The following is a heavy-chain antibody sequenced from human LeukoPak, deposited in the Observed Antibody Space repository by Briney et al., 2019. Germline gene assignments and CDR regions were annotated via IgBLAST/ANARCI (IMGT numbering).Heavy chain of an antibody. J-gene: IGHJ3*02. Sequence: GGSLRLSCAASGFTFSSYAMHWVRQAPGKGLEWVSGISGSRGSTYYAESVKGRFSISRDNSKNTLYLQMSSLRAEDTALYYCAKDVVVVPAGDAFDIWGQGTMVTVSS. CDR2: ISGSRGST. CDR1: GFTFSSYA. D-gene: IGHD2-2*01. V-gene: IGHV3-23*01. CDR3: AKDVVVVPAGDAFDI.